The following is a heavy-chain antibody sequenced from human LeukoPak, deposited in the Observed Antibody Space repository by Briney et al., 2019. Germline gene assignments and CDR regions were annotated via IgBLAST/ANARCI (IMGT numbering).Heavy chain of an antibody. V-gene: IGHV1-2*04. CDR2: INPNSGGT. Sequence: ASVKVSCKASGYTFTGYYMHWVRQAPGQGLEWMGWINPNSGGTNYAQKFQGWVTMTRDTSISTAYMELSRLRSDDTAVYYCARVGFAEATFAFDIWGQGTLVTVSS. CDR1: GYTFTGYY. D-gene: IGHD3-10*01. J-gene: IGHJ3*02. CDR3: ARVGFAEATFAFDI.